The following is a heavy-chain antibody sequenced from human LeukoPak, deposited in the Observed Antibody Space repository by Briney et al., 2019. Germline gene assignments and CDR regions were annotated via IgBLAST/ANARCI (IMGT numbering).Heavy chain of an antibody. J-gene: IGHJ3*02. CDR2: IYSGGST. Sequence: GGSLRLSCAASGFTLSSYAMSWVRQALGKGLEWVSVIYSGGSTYYADSVKGRFTISRDNSKNTLYLQMNSLRAEDTAVYYCARPYGDPEDAFDIWGQGTMVTVSS. D-gene: IGHD3-16*01. CDR1: GFTLSSYA. CDR3: ARPYGDPEDAFDI. V-gene: IGHV3-53*01.